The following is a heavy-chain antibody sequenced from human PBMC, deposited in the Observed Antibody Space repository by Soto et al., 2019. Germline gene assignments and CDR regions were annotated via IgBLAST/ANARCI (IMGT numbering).Heavy chain of an antibody. CDR1: GYSFTNYW. Sequence: PGESLKISCKGSGYSFTNYWIAWVRQMSGKGLEWMGIIYPGNSETKYSPSFQGQVTFSADKSINTAYLQWSSLKASDTAMYYCARQGGDYGLWGQGTLVTVSS. CDR3: ARQGGDYGL. CDR2: IYPGNSET. J-gene: IGHJ4*02. D-gene: IGHD4-17*01. V-gene: IGHV5-51*01.